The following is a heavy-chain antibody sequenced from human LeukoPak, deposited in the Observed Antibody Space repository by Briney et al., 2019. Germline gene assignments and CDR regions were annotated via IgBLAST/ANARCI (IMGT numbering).Heavy chain of an antibody. D-gene: IGHD3-10*01. CDR3: ARPPMVRGVIITGDDVFDI. CDR2: ITGSGTGT. Sequence: GGSLRLSCAASGLTFRSYAVTWVRQTPGKGLEWISSITGSGTGTQYADSVKGRFTISRDNSKNTVYLQMNSLRAEDTAVYYCARPPMVRGVIITGDDVFDIWGQGTMVTVSS. V-gene: IGHV3-23*01. J-gene: IGHJ3*02. CDR1: GLTFRSYA.